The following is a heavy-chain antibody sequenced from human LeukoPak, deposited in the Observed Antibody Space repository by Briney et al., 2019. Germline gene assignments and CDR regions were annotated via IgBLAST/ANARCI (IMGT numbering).Heavy chain of an antibody. CDR1: GYTFTGYY. Sequence: ASVKVSCKASGYTFTGYYMHWVRQAPGQGLEWMGWINTNSGGTNYAQKFQGRVTMTRDTSISTAYMELSRLRSDDTAVYYCARDQWSDYYDSSGYYCAFDIWGQGTMVTVSS. CDR3: ARDQWSDYYDSSGYYCAFDI. CDR2: INTNSGGT. D-gene: IGHD3-22*01. V-gene: IGHV1-2*02. J-gene: IGHJ3*02.